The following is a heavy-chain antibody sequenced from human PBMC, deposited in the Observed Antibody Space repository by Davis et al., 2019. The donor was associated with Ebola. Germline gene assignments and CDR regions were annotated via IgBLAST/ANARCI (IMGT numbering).Heavy chain of an antibody. CDR2: IYYSGST. D-gene: IGHD3-3*01. Sequence: PGGSLRLSCTVSGGSISSYYWSWIRQPPGKGLEWIGYIYYSGSTNYNPSLKSRVTISVDTSKNQFSLKLSSVTAADTAVYYCARESGKAYDFWSGYYGRWFDPWGQGTLVTVSS. J-gene: IGHJ5*02. V-gene: IGHV4-59*01. CDR3: ARESGKAYDFWSGYYGRWFDP. CDR1: GGSISSYY.